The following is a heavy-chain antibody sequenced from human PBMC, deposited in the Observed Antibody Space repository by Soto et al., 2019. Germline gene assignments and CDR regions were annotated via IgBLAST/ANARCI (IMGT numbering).Heavy chain of an antibody. CDR2: IIPTGST. CDR3: ARGGITMAWNYYYNGMDV. V-gene: IGHV4-34*01. J-gene: IGHJ6*02. D-gene: IGHD3-10*01. CDR1: GASVSGQY. Sequence: QVQLHQRGAGLLKPSETLSLTCAVSGASVSGQYWSWVRQPPGKGLEWVGEIIPTGSTTYNPSLKSRLSLSLDTTKNHCSLNLSSVSVADTAVYYCARGGITMAWNYYYNGMDVWGQGTTVTVSS.